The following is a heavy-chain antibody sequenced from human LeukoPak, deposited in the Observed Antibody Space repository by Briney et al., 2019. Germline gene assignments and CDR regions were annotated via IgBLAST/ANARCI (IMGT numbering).Heavy chain of an antibody. CDR1: GGSFSGYY. D-gene: IGHD3-10*01. CDR3: ATGGFMVRGVLDY. Sequence: SETLSLTCAVYGGSFSGYYWSWIRQPPGKGLEWIGEINHSGSTNYNPSLKSRVTISVDTSKNQFSLKLSSVTAADTAVYYCATGGFMVRGVLDYWGQGTLVTVFS. J-gene: IGHJ4*02. V-gene: IGHV4-34*01. CDR2: INHSGST.